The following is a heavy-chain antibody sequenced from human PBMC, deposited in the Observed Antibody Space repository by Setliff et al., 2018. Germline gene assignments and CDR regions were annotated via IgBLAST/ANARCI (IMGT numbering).Heavy chain of an antibody. V-gene: IGHV5-51*01. D-gene: IGHD3-10*01. CDR2: IYPGDSDT. CDR3: ASGLLRGVVDY. CDR1: GNLYPTYW. J-gene: IGHJ4*02. Sequence: PGESLKISCKGSGNLYPTYWIGWVRQMPGKGLEWMGLIYPGDSDTRYSPSFQGQVTISADKSISTAYLQWTSLRAEDTAVYYCASGLLRGVVDYWGQGTLVTVSS.